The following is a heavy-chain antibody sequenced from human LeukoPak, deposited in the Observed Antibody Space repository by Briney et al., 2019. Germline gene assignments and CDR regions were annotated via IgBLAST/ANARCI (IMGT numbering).Heavy chain of an antibody. CDR3: ARDRPLYDSGGTGDY. Sequence: GGSLRLSCAASGFTFSSYSMNWVRQAPGKGLEWVSSISSSSSYIYYADSVKGRFTISRDNAKNSLYLQMNSLRAEDTAVYYCARDRPLYDSGGTGDYWGQGTLVTVSS. D-gene: IGHD2-15*01. CDR2: ISSSSSYI. CDR1: GFTFSSYS. J-gene: IGHJ4*02. V-gene: IGHV3-21*01.